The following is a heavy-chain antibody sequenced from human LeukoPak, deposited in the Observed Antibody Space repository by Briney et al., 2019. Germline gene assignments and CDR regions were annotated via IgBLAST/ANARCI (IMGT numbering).Heavy chain of an antibody. CDR2: IYTSGNT. CDR1: GGSISSGSYY. V-gene: IGHV4-61*02. CDR3: ARGPQLLWFGESAMATSNPLDY. D-gene: IGHD3-10*01. J-gene: IGHJ4*02. Sequence: PSRTLSLTCPVSGGSISSGSYYGSWIRQPAGKGLGWICRIYTSGNTNYNPSLKSRVTISVDTSKNQFSLKLGSVTAADTAVYYCARGPQLLWFGESAMATSNPLDYWGQGTLVTVSS.